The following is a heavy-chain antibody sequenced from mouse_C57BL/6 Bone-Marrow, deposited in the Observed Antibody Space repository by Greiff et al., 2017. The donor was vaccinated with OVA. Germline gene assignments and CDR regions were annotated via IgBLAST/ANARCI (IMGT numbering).Heavy chain of an antibody. V-gene: IGHV5-17*01. J-gene: IGHJ2*01. CDR3: ARGIYYDYDGPTLFDY. CDR1: GFTFSDYG. CDR2: ISSGSSTI. D-gene: IGHD2-4*01. Sequence: EVNVVESGGGLVKPGGSLTLSCAASGFTFSDYGMHWVRQAPEKGLEWVAYISSGSSTIYYADTVKGRFTISRDNAKNTLFLQMTSLRSEDTAMYYCARGIYYDYDGPTLFDYWGQGTTLTVSS.